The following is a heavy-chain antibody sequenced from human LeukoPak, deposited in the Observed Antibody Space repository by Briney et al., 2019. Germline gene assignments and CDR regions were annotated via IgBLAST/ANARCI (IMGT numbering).Heavy chain of an antibody. CDR2: MNPNSGDT. J-gene: IGHJ4*02. CDR3: ATGGWGVDY. V-gene: IGHV1-2*02. Sequence: ASVKVSCKASGYTFATYYMHWVRQAPGQGLEWMGWMNPNSGDTNYAQKFQGRVTMTRDTSISTAYMELSRLRSDDTAVYYCATGGWGVDYWGQGTLVTVSS. CDR1: GYTFATYY. D-gene: IGHD3-16*01.